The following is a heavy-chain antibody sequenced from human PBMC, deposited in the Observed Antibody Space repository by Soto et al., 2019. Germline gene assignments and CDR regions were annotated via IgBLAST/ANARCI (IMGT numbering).Heavy chain of an antibody. V-gene: IGHV4-34*01. D-gene: IGHD2-8*01. Sequence: QVQLQQWGAGLLKPSETLSLTCAVYGGSFSGYYWSWIRQPPGKGLEWIGEINHSGSTNYNPSLKSLVTISVDTSKNQFSLKLSSVTAADTAVYYCARCWCMLPYYYYYMDVWGKGTTVTVSS. CDR2: INHSGST. CDR3: ARCWCMLPYYYYYMDV. CDR1: GGSFSGYY. J-gene: IGHJ6*03.